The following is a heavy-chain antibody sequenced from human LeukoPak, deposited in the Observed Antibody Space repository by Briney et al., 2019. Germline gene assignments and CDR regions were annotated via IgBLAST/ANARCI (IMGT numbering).Heavy chain of an antibody. D-gene: IGHD1-26*01. Sequence: SQTLSLTCTVSGGSISSGGYYWSWIRQHPGKGLEWIGYIYYSGSTYYNPSLKSRVTISVDTSKNQFSLKLSSVTAADTAMYYCARSNSGGYYGYNWFDPWGQGTLVTVSS. CDR3: ARSNSGGYYGYNWFDP. V-gene: IGHV4-31*03. CDR1: GGSISSGGYY. CDR2: IYYSGST. J-gene: IGHJ5*02.